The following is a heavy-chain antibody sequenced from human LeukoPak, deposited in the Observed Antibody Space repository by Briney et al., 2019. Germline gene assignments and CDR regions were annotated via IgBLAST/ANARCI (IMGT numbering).Heavy chain of an antibody. Sequence: SETLSLTCTVSGGSISGSSYYWGWIRQPPGKGLEWIGSIYYSGSTYYNPSLKSRVTISVDTSKNQFSLKLNSVTATDTAVYYCARGSRRYYFDYWGQGTLVTVSS. V-gene: IGHV4-39*02. J-gene: IGHJ4*02. CDR3: ARGSRRYYFDY. CDR2: IYYSGST. CDR1: GGSISGSSYY.